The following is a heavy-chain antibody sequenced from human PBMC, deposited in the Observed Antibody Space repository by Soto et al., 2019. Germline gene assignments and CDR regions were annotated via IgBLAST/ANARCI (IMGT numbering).Heavy chain of an antibody. J-gene: IGHJ6*02. CDR3: ARGMIRGVVYYGVEV. D-gene: IGHD3-10*01. Sequence: QEQLVESGGGAVQPGRSLRLSCTASGFSFCSYDMHWVRQAPGEGLEWVSAMSFDGSYKHYADSVKGRFTISRDNSENTLYLQMNGLRPEDTAVYFCARGMIRGVVYYGVEVWGQGTTVTVS. CDR2: MSFDGSYK. CDR1: GFSFCSYD. V-gene: IGHV3-30*03.